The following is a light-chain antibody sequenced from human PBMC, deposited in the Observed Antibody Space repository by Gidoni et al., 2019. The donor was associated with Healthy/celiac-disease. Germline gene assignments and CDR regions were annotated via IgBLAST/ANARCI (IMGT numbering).Light chain of an antibody. CDR2: KDS. J-gene: IGLJ1*01. Sequence: YELTQPPSVSVSPGQTARITCSGDALPKQYAYWYQQKPGQAPVLVIYKDSERPSGIPERFSGSSSGTTVTLTISGVQAEDEADYYCQSADSSGTYVFATGTKVTVL. V-gene: IGLV3-25*03. CDR1: ALPKQY. CDR3: QSADSSGTYV.